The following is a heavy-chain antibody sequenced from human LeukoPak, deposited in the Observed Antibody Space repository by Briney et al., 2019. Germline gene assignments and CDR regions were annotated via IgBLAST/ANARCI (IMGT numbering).Heavy chain of an antibody. J-gene: IGHJ4*02. CDR3: AKVVAGDYSPFDY. D-gene: IGHD4-17*01. CDR1: GFTFSSYW. CDR2: INYSGGST. Sequence: PGGSLRLSCAASGFTFSSYWMHWVRQAPGKGLEWVSGINYSGGSTFYADSVKGRFTISRDNSKNTLYLQMNSLRAEDTALYYCAKVVAGDYSPFDYWGQGTLVTVSS. V-gene: IGHV3-23*01.